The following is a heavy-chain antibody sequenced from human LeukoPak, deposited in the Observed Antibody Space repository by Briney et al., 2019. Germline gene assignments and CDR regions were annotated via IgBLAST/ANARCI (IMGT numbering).Heavy chain of an antibody. D-gene: IGHD4-17*01. CDR3: ARDGDDNGDYVLGWFDP. CDR1: GYTFTGYY. V-gene: IGHV1-2*02. Sequence: ASVTVSCTASGYTFTGYYMHWVRQAPGQGLEWMGWINPNSGGTNYAQKFQGRVAMTRDTSINTAYMELSRLTSDDTAVYYCARDGDDNGDYVLGWFDPWGQGTLVTVSS. J-gene: IGHJ5*02. CDR2: INPNSGGT.